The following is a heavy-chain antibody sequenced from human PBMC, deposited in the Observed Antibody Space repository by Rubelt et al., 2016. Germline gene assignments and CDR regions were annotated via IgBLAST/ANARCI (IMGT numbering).Heavy chain of an antibody. CDR1: GFTFSSYA. V-gene: IGHV3-30*04. D-gene: IGHD6-6*01. Sequence: GGVVQPGRSLRLSCAASGFTFSSYAMHWVRQAPGKGLEWVAVISYDGSNKYYADSVKGRFTISRDNSKNTLYLQMNSLRAEDTAVYYCASGPYSSSASLFPFDYWGQGTLVTVSS. CDR3: ASGPYSSSASLFPFDY. CDR2: ISYDGSNK. J-gene: IGHJ4*02.